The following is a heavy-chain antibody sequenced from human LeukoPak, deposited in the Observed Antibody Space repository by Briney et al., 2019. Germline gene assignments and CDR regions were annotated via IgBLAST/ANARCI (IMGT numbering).Heavy chain of an antibody. Sequence: SVKVSCKASGFTFTSSAVQWVRQARGQRLEWIGWIVVGSGNTNYAQKFQERVTITRDMSTSTAYMELSSLRSDDTAVYYCARSADGYTCGHFDFWGQGTLVTVSS. CDR1: GFTFTSSA. J-gene: IGHJ4*02. CDR2: IVVGSGNT. V-gene: IGHV1-58*01. CDR3: ARSADGYTCGHFDF. D-gene: IGHD5-18*01.